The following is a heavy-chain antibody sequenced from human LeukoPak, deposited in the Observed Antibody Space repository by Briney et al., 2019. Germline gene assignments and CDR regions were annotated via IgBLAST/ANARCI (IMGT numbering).Heavy chain of an antibody. CDR3: ARVTYYYDSSSPGYMDV. Sequence: GGSLRLSCAASGFTFSSYEMNWVRRAPGKGREWVSYISSSGSTIYYAASVKGRFTISRDNAKNSLYLQMNSLRAEDTAVYYCARVTYYYDSSSPGYMDVWGKGTTVTISS. V-gene: IGHV3-48*03. CDR2: ISSSGSTI. D-gene: IGHD3-22*01. J-gene: IGHJ6*03. CDR1: GFTFSSYE.